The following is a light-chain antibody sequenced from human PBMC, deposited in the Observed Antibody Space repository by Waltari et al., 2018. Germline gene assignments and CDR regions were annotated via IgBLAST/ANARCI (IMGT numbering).Light chain of an antibody. CDR2: DVS. CDR3: CSYAGSYTFYV. V-gene: IGLV2-11*01. CDR1: SSDVGGYNY. J-gene: IGLJ1*01. Sequence: QSALTQPRSVSGSPGQLVTISCTGTSSDVGGYNYVSLYQQHPGKAPKLLIYDVSKRPSGVPVRISGSTSGNTASLTISGLQAEDEAVYYCCSYAGSYTFYVFGTGTKVTGL.